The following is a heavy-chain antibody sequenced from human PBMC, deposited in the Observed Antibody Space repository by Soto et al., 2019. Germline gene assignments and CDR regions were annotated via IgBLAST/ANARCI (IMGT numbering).Heavy chain of an antibody. CDR3: ARAGSAKYYYYYYMDV. D-gene: IGHD3-10*01. Sequence: SETLSLTCAVYGGSFSGYYWSWIRQPPGKGLEWIGEINHSGSTNYNPSLKSRVTISVDTSKNQFSLKLSSVTAADTAVYYCARAGSAKYYYYYYMDVWGKGTTVTVS. V-gene: IGHV4-34*01. J-gene: IGHJ6*03. CDR1: GGSFSGYY. CDR2: INHSGST.